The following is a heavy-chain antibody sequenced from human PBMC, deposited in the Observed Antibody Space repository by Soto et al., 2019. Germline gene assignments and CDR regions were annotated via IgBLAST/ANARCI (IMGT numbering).Heavy chain of an antibody. CDR1: GYTFTSYY. V-gene: IGHV1-46*03. Sequence: QVQLVQSGAEVKKPGASVKVSCKASGYTFTSYYMHWVRQAPGQGLEWMGIINPSGGSTSYAQKLQGRVTMTRDTSTSRVYMELSSLRSEDTAVYYCARDRDYGSGSYFDYYYYMDVWGKGTTVTVSS. D-gene: IGHD3-10*01. J-gene: IGHJ6*03. CDR3: ARDRDYGSGSYFDYYYYMDV. CDR2: INPSGGST.